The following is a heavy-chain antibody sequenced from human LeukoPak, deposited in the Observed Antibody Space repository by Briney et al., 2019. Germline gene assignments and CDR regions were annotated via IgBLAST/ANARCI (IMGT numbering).Heavy chain of an antibody. CDR1: GYTFTDYY. CDR3: ARDSLGVGAPRMLWNI. D-gene: IGHD1-26*01. J-gene: IGHJ3*02. CDR2: INPNSGDT. V-gene: IGHV1-2*02. Sequence: GASVKVSCKTSGYTFTDYYMHWVRQAPGQGLEWMGWINPNSGDTKYGQKFQGRVTMTRDTSISTAYMELSRLRSDDTAVYYCARDSLGVGAPRMLWNIWGQGTMVTVSS.